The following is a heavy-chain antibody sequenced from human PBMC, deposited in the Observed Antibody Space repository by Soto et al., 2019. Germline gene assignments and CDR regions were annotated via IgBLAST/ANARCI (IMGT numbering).Heavy chain of an antibody. J-gene: IGHJ6*02. CDR2: INHSGIT. V-gene: IGHV4-34*01. Sequence: QVQLQQWGAGLLKPSETLSLTCVVNGGSFSGYYWSWVRQPPGKGLEWIGEINHSGITDSSPSLKSRVTISVEASRSEFSLNLTSVTAADTAVYYCARGRSSVPDRRGIGYYGLDVWGQGTTVTVS. CDR1: GGSFSGYY. D-gene: IGHD3-3*01. CDR3: ARGRSSVPDRRGIGYYGLDV.